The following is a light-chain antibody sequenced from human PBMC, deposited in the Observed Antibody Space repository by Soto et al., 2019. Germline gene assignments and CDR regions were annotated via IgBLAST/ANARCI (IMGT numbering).Light chain of an antibody. CDR3: QQYYNTPFT. J-gene: IGKJ3*01. CDR1: QSVLYSSNNKNY. V-gene: IGKV4-1*01. CDR2: WAS. Sequence: DIVMTQSPESLAVSLGERATINCKSSQSVLYSSNNKNYLAWYQQSPGQPPKVLIYWASTRESGVPDRFSGSGSGTDFTLTISSLQAEDVAVYYCQQYYNTPFTFGPWT.